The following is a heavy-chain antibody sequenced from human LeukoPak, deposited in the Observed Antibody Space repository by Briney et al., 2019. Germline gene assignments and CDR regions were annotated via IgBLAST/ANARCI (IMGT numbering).Heavy chain of an antibody. D-gene: IGHD6-13*01. J-gene: IGHJ5*02. CDR3: ARDYSSSFCFDP. Sequence: PGGSLRLSCAASGFTFSSYSMNWVRQAPEKGLEWVSSISSSSSYIYYADSVKGRLTISRDNAKNSLYLQMNSLRAEDTAVYYCARDYSSSFCFDPWGQGTLVAVSS. CDR2: ISSSSSYI. CDR1: GFTFSSYS. V-gene: IGHV3-21*01.